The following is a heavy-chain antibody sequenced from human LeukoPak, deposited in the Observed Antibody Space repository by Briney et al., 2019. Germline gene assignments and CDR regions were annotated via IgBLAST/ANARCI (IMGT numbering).Heavy chain of an antibody. Sequence: PSQTLSLTCTVAGGSISSGSYYWSWIRQPAGRGLEWIGRIYTSGSTNYNPSLKSRVTISVDTSKNQFSLKLRSVTAADTAVYYCARELGITGYYYYMDVWGKGTTVTVSS. D-gene: IGHD7-27*01. CDR2: IYTSGST. J-gene: IGHJ6*03. CDR1: GGSISSGSYY. CDR3: ARELGITGYYYYMDV. V-gene: IGHV4-61*02.